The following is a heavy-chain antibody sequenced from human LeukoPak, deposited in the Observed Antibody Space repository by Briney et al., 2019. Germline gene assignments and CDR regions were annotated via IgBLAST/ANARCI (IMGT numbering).Heavy chain of an antibody. J-gene: IGHJ4*02. Sequence: GGSLRLSCAASGFTFSSYAMSWVRQAPGKGLEWVSAISGSGGSIYYADSVKGRFTISRDNSKNTLYLQMNSLRAEDTAVYYCAKPEYSSGWYLLDYWGQGTLVTVSS. CDR3: AKPEYSSGWYLLDY. D-gene: IGHD6-19*01. CDR1: GFTFSSYA. CDR2: ISGSGGSI. V-gene: IGHV3-23*01.